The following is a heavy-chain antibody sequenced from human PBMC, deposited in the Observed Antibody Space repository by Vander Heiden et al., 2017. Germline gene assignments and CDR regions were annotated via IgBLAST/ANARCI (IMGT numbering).Heavy chain of an antibody. CDR2: ISSSSSTI. CDR3: ARAGRLGSIAAAGSHDY. V-gene: IGHV3-48*02. D-gene: IGHD6-13*01. Sequence: EVQLVESGGGLVQPGGSLSLSCAASGFTFSRYSMNWVRQDPGKGLEWVSYISSSSSTIYYADSVKGRFTISRDNAKNSLYLQMNSLRDEDTAVYYCARAGRLGSIAAAGSHDYWGQGTLVTVSS. J-gene: IGHJ4*02. CDR1: GFTFSRYS.